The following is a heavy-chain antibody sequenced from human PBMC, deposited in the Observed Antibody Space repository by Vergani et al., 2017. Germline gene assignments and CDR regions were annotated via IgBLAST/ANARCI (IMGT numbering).Heavy chain of an antibody. Sequence: QVQLVESGGGVVQPGRSLRLSCAASGFTFNQYGMHWVRQAPGKGLEWVAVTWYDGNNKQYADSVKGRFTISRDNSKSTMYLQMNSLRDEDTGVYYCARETYYYDSSGYGIYYFDYWGQGTLVTVSS. CDR3: ARETYYYDSSGYGIYYFDY. CDR2: TWYDGNNK. D-gene: IGHD3-22*01. CDR1: GFTFNQYG. J-gene: IGHJ4*02. V-gene: IGHV3-33*01.